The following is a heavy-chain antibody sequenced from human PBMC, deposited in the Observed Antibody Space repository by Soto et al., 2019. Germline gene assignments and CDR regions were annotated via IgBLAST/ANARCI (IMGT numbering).Heavy chain of an antibody. CDR2: VHHTGTS. CDR3: ARRKDSSRYFYGMDV. CDR1: GESFNDYF. J-gene: IGHJ6*02. V-gene: IGHV4-34*02. D-gene: IGHD6-13*01. Sequence: QVALQQWGAGLLKPSQTLSLTCAVYGESFNDYFWTWIRQSPGGGLEGLAEVHHTGTSYYNPSLKSRLAVSVDTSRNHFSLSLTSLTAPDTATYSCARRKDSSRYFYGMDVWGQGSTVVVSS.